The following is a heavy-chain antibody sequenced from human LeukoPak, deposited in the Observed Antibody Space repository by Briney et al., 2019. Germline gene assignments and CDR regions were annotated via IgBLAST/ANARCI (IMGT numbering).Heavy chain of an antibody. J-gene: IGHJ3*02. CDR1: GGSISSYY. D-gene: IGHD2-2*01. V-gene: IGHV4-4*09. CDR3: ARRDQYCSSTSRYFGSFDI. Sequence: SETLSLTCTVSGGSISSYYWSWIRQPPGKGLEWIGYIYTSGSTNYNPSLKSRVTISVDTSKNQFSLKLSSVTAADTAVYYCARRDQYCSSTSRYFGSFDIWGQGTMVTVSS. CDR2: IYTSGST.